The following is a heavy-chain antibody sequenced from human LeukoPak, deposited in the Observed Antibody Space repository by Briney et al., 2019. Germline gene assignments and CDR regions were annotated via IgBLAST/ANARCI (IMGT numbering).Heavy chain of an antibody. CDR1: GFTFSSYG. D-gene: IGHD3-10*01. J-gene: IGHJ4*02. CDR2: ISYDGSNK. V-gene: IGHV3-30*18. Sequence: GRSLRLSCAASGFTFSSYGMHWVRQAPGKGLEWVAVISYDGSNKYYADSVKGRFTISRDNSKNTLYLQMNSLRAEDTAVYYCAKDRGHYYGSGSYDYWGQGTLVTVSS. CDR3: AKDRGHYYGSGSYDY.